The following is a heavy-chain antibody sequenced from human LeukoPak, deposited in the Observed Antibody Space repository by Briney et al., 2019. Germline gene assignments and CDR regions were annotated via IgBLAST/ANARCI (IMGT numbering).Heavy chain of an antibody. CDR1: GFTFRSYS. D-gene: IGHD2-15*01. V-gene: IGHV3-21*01. CDR2: ISSSSSYI. J-gene: IGHJ4*02. CDR3: ARDLGCSGGSCYGFDY. Sequence: GGSLRLSCAASGFTFRSYSMNWVRQAPGKGLEWVSSISSSSSYIYYADSVKGRFTISRDNAKNSLYLQMNSLRAEDTAVYYCARDLGCSGGSCYGFDYWGQGTLVTVSS.